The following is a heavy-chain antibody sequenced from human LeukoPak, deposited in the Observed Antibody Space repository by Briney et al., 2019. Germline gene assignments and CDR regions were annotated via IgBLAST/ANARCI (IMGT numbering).Heavy chain of an antibody. CDR2: IYHSGST. J-gene: IGHJ6*03. D-gene: IGHD1-26*01. CDR1: GYSISSGYY. V-gene: IGHV4-38-2*01. Sequence: SETLSLTCAVSGYSISSGYYWGWIRQPPGKGLEWIGSIYHSGSTYYNPSLKSRVTISVDTSKNQFSLKLSPVTAADTAVYYCARVSGLVYYYYMDVWGKGTTVTVSS. CDR3: ARVSGLVYYYYMDV.